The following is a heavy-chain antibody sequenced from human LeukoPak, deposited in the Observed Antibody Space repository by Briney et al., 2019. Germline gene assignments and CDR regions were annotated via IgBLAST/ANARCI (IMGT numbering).Heavy chain of an antibody. D-gene: IGHD3-10*02. J-gene: IGHJ4*02. Sequence: GGSLRLSCAASGFTFSSYAMSWVRQAPGKGLEWVSAISGSGGSTYYADSVKGRFTISRDNSKNTLYLQMNSLRAEDTAVYHCANSFASQCWDYWGQGTLVTVSS. CDR3: ANSFASQCWDY. CDR2: ISGSGGST. V-gene: IGHV3-23*01. CDR1: GFTFSSYA.